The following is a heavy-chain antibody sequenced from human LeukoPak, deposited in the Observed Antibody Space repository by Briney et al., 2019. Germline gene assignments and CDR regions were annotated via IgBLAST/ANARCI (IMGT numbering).Heavy chain of an antibody. CDR1: GFTISNYA. CDR2: ISGSGGSA. J-gene: IGHJ4*02. CDR3: AKVGIVGATTTYFDY. D-gene: IGHD1-26*01. Sequence: AGGSLCSSCAASGFTISNYAMSWVRQSPGKGLEWVSVISGSGGSAYHAGSVKGRSTISRDNSKNTLYLQMSSLRAEDTAVYYCAKVGIVGATTTYFDYWGQGTLVTVSS. V-gene: IGHV3-23*01.